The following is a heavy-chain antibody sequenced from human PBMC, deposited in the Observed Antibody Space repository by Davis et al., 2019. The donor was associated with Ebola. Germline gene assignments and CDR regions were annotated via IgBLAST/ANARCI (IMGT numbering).Heavy chain of an antibody. CDR2: ISISSAFI. V-gene: IGHV3-21*01. D-gene: IGHD5-12*01. CDR3: ARDLRGIVATRN. Sequence: GESLKISCAASGFTFSTYTMTWVRQAPGKGLEWVSSISISSAFIYYADSVKGRFTVSRDNAKNSLSLQMNSLRAEDTAVYYCARDLRGIVATRNRGQGTLVTVSS. CDR1: GFTFSTYT. J-gene: IGHJ4*02.